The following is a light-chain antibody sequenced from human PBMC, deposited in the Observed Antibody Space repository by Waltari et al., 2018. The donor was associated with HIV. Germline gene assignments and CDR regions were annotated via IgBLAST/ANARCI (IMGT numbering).Light chain of an antibody. Sequence: QSVVTQEPSFSVSPGGTVTLTFGLESGSVSTRHHPSWYQQTPGQTPRTLIYNTNTRSSGVPGRFSGSILGSKAALTITGAQADDESVYYCLLYLGSGILVFGGGTKVTVL. CDR3: LLYLGSGILV. CDR2: NTN. V-gene: IGLV8-61*01. J-gene: IGLJ3*02. CDR1: SGSVSTRHH.